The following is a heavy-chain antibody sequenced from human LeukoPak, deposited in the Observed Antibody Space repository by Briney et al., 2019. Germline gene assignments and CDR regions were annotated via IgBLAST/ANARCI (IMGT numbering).Heavy chain of an antibody. J-gene: IGHJ5*02. V-gene: IGHV1-69*06. Sequence: WASVKLSCKASGVTFSSYAISWVRQAPGQGLEWMGGIIPIFGTANYAQKFQGRVTITADKSTSTAYMELSSLRSNDTAVYYVARVHYDDGDYTPIDPWGQGTLVTGSS. CDR2: IIPIFGTA. CDR3: ARVHYDDGDYTPIDP. D-gene: IGHD4-17*01. CDR1: GVTFSSYA.